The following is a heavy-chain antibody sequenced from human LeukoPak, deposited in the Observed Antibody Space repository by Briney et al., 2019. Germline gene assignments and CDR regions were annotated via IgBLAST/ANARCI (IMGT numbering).Heavy chain of an antibody. CDR1: GFTFDDYA. J-gene: IGHJ6*02. V-gene: IGHV3-9*01. CDR3: TKGGTALNFHMDV. CDR2: ITWNSRRI. Sequence: GGSLRLSCVASGFTFDDYAMHWVRQAPGKGLEWVSGITWNSRRIGYADSVKGRFIISRDNAKNSLYLQMNSLRTEDTALYYCTKGGTALNFHMDVWGQGTTVTVSS. D-gene: IGHD1-1*01.